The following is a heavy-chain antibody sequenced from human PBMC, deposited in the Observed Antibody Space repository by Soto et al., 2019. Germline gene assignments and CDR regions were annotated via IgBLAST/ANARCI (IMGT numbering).Heavy chain of an antibody. CDR1: GGSISSSNW. CDR3: ARASRRGNYYYGMDV. D-gene: IGHD3-16*01. V-gene: IGHV4-4*02. CDR2: IYHSGST. J-gene: IGHJ6*02. Sequence: TLSLTCAVSGGSISSSNWWSWVRQPPGKGLEWIGEIYHSGSTNYNPSLKSRVTISVDKSKNQFSLKLSSVTAADTAVYYCARASRRGNYYYGMDVWGQGTTVTVSS.